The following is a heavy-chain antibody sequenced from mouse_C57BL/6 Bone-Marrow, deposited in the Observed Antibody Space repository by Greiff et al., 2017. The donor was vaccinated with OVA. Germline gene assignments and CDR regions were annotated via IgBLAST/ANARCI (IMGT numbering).Heavy chain of an antibody. D-gene: IGHD2-1*01. CDR3: ARGEIYYGNLCYFDY. CDR2: IDPSDSYT. Sequence: QVQLQQPGAELVKPGASVKLSCKASGYTFTSYWMQWVKQRPEQGLEWIGEIDPSDSYTTYNQKFKGKATLTVDTSSSTAYMQLSSLTSENSAVYDCARGEIYYGNLCYFDYWGQGTTLTVSS. CDR1: GYTFTSYW. V-gene: IGHV1-50*01. J-gene: IGHJ2*01.